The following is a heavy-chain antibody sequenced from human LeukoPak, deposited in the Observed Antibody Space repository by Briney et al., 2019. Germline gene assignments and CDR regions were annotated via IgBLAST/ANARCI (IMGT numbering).Heavy chain of an antibody. V-gene: IGHV1-2*02. CDR2: INPDSGAT. CDR3: ARDLCHGGSCFHFDS. J-gene: IGHJ4*02. CDR1: GYTFTDYY. D-gene: IGHD2-15*01. Sequence: GASLKLSCTTSGYTFTDYYVHWVRQAPGQGLEWFAWINPDSGATNFAHRFQGRVTMTRDTSVNTVHMELNRLRSDDTAVYYCARDLCHGGSCFHFDSWGEGTLVTVSS.